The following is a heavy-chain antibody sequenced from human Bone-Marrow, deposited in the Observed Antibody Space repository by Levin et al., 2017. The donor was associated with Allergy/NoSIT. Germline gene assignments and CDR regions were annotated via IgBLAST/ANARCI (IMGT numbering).Heavy chain of an antibody. J-gene: IGHJ4*02. V-gene: IGHV3-23*01. CDR3: AKDHENYYGSGSYYNND. D-gene: IGHD3-10*01. CDR2: ISGSGDST. Sequence: GGSLRLSCAASGFTFSNYAMSWVRQAPGKGLDWVSGISGSGDSTYYADSVKGRFTIPRDNSKNTLNLQVNSLRAEDTAVYYCAKDHENYYGSGSYYNNDWGQGILVTVSS. CDR1: GFTFSNYA.